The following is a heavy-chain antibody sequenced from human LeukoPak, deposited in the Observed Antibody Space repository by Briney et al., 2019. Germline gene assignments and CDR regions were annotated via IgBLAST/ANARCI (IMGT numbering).Heavy chain of an antibody. CDR1: GYTLTELS. CDR3: ATGDTLTDLFAASPRSYFDY. D-gene: IGHD3-9*01. J-gene: IGHJ4*02. Sequence: APVKVSCKVSGYTLTELSMHWVRQAPGKGLEWMGGFDPEDGETIYAQKFQGRVTMTEDTSTDTAYMELSSLRSEDTAVYYCATGDTLTDLFAASPRSYFDYWGQGTLVTVSS. CDR2: FDPEDGET. V-gene: IGHV1-24*01.